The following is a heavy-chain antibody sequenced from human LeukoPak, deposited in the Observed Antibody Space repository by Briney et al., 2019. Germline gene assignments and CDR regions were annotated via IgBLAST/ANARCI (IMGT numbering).Heavy chain of an antibody. CDR3: AKGFRKAVAGRVFDY. CDR2: IRYDGSNK. V-gene: IGHV3-30*02. CDR1: GFTFSSYG. D-gene: IGHD6-19*01. Sequence: PGGSLRLSCAASGFTFSSYGMHWVRQAPGKGLEWVAFIRYDGSNKYYADSVKGRFTISRDNSKNTLYLQMNSLRAEDTAVYYCAKGFRKAVAGRVFDYWGQGTLVTVSS. J-gene: IGHJ4*02.